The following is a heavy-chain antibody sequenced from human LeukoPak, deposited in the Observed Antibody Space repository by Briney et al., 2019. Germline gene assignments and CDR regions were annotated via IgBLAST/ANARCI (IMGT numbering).Heavy chain of an antibody. CDR3: AKVTMGDVWFDP. V-gene: IGHV3-30*02. D-gene: IGHD3-16*01. CDR1: GFTLTSTG. J-gene: IGHJ5*02. Sequence: GGSLRLSCAMSGFTLTSTGMHWVRQAPGKGLEWVAFMHYDGRNILYADSVKGRFSISTDNSKNMEYLQMSSLRAEDTAVYYCAKVTMGDVWFDPWGQRTLVTVSS. CDR2: MHYDGRNI.